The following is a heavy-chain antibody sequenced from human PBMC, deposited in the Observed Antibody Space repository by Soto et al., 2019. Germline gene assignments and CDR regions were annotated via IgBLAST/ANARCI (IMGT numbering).Heavy chain of an antibody. CDR2: ISSSSSYI. J-gene: IGHJ3*02. CDR1: GFTFSSYS. V-gene: IGHV3-21*01. Sequence: GGSLRLSCAASGFTFSSYSMNWVRQAPGKGLEWVSSISSSSSYIYYADSVKGRFTISRDNAKNSLYLQMNSLRAEDTAVYYCERDRAVYTAMGGAFDIWGQGTMVTVSS. D-gene: IGHD5-18*01. CDR3: ERDRAVYTAMGGAFDI.